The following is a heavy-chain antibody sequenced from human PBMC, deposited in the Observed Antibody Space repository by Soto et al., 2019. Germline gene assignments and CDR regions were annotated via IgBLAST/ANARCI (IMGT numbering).Heavy chain of an antibody. CDR2: MNPNSGNT. V-gene: IGHV1-8*01. CDR1: GYTFTSYD. D-gene: IGHD3-3*01. CDR3: ARLYDFWSGKPSYGMDV. J-gene: IGHJ6*02. Sequence: QVQLVQSGAEVKKPGASVKVSCKASGYTFTSYDINCVRQATGQGLEWMGWMNPNSGNTGYAQKFQGRVTMTRNTSISTAYMELSSLRSEDTAVYYCARLYDFWSGKPSYGMDVWGQGTTVTVSS.